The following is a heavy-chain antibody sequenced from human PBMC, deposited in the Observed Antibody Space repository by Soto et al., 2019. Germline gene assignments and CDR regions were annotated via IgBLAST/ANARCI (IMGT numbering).Heavy chain of an antibody. J-gene: IGHJ5*02. CDR2: IWYDGSNK. CDR3: ARERCTNGVCCANWFDP. V-gene: IGHV3-33*01. D-gene: IGHD2-8*01. Sequence: QVQLVESGGGVVQPGRSLRLSCAASGFTFSSYGMHWVRQAPGKGLEWVAVIWYDGSNKYYADSVKGRFTISRDNSKNTLYLQMNSLRAEDTAVYYCARERCTNGVCCANWFDPWGQGTLVTVSS. CDR1: GFTFSSYG.